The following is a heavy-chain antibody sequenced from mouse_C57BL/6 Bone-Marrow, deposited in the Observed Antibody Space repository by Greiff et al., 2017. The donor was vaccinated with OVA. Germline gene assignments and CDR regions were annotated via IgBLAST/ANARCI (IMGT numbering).Heavy chain of an antibody. D-gene: IGHD2-4*01. J-gene: IGHJ2*01. V-gene: IGHV1-80*01. CDR1: GYAFSSYW. CDR3: ACCYDYDFDY. CDR2: IYPGDGDT. Sequence: LEESGAELVKPGASVKISCKASGYAFSSYWMNLVKQRPGKGLEWIGQIYPGDGDTNYNGKFKGKATLTADKSSSTAYMQLSSLTSEDAAVYFCACCYDYDFDYWGQGTTLTVSS.